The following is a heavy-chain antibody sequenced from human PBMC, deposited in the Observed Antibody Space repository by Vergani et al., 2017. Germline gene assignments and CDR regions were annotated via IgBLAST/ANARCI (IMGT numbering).Heavy chain of an antibody. CDR2: ICHTEDT. V-gene: IGHV4-4*03. CDR1: GDSISSNNC. D-gene: IGHD2-2*02. Sequence: QVQLQESGPGLVKPPGTLSLTCAVSGDSISSNNCWTWVRQPPGKGLAWIGEICHTEDTKYSPSLKSRATVSVDASRNLFSLRLNSVTAADTAVYYCATIGYMRWGYYFDYWGQGILVTVSS. CDR3: ATIGYMRWGYYFDY. J-gene: IGHJ4*02.